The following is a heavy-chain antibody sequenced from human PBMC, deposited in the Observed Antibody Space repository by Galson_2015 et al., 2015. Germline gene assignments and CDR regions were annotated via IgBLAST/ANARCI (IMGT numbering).Heavy chain of an antibody. CDR1: GFSFSSYG. V-gene: IGHV3-33*01. D-gene: IGHD2-2*01. Sequence: SLRLSCAASGFSFSSYGMHWVRQAPGKGLEWVAVIWYDGSNKYYADSVKGRFTISRDNSKNTLYLQMNSLRDEDTAVYYCARDWGGYSTPLDHWGQGTLVTVSS. CDR3: ARDWGGYSTPLDH. J-gene: IGHJ4*02. CDR2: IWYDGSNK.